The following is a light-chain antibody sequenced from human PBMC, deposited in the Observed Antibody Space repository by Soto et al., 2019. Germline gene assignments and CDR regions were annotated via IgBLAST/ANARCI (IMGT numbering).Light chain of an antibody. CDR1: SNDVGAYNY. J-gene: IGLJ1*01. Sequence: SALTQPASVSGSPGQSITISCTGTSNDVGAYNYVSWYQQHPGKAPKLVIYEVSHRPSGISDRFSGSKSGNTASLTISGLRVEDEADYYCSSYATGSPYVFGPGTKVTVL. CDR3: SSYATGSPYV. CDR2: EVS. V-gene: IGLV2-14*01.